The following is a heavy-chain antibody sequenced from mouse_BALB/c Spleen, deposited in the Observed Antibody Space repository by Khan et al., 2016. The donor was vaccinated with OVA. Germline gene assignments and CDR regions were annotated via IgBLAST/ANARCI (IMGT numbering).Heavy chain of an antibody. CDR3: ARRGYDYGRGALFAY. CDR1: GFSLTNYS. V-gene: IGHV2-2*02. J-gene: IGHJ3*01. Sequence: VQLQESGPGLVQPSQSLSITCTVSGFSLTNYSVHWVRQSPGKGLEWLEVIWSAGSTDYNAAFISRLTIRKDNSRSQAFFKMNSLQPNDTAIYYCARRGYDYGRGALFAYWGQGTLVTVSA. D-gene: IGHD2-4*01. CDR2: IWSAGST.